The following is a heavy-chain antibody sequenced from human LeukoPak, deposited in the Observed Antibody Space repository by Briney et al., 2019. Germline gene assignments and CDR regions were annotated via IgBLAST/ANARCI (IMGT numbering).Heavy chain of an antibody. J-gene: IGHJ4*02. CDR3: TKSGIAAAGSLVYFDY. CDR1: GFPFGSHP. V-gene: IGHV3-23*01. D-gene: IGHD6-13*01. CDR2: ITGSGDYT. Sequence: GGSLRLSCAASGFPFGSHPMNWVRQAPGKGLEWVSGITGSGDYTYYIDSVQGRFTISRDNSKNTLYLQMNSLRAEDTAVYYCTKSGIAAAGSLVYFDYWGQGTLVTASS.